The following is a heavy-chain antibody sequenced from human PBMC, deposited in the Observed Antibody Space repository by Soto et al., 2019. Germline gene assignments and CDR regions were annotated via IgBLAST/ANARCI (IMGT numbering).Heavy chain of an antibody. V-gene: IGHV3-33*01. Sequence: PGGSLRLSCAASGFTFSSYGMHWVRQAPGKGLEWVAVIWYDGSNKYYADSVKGRFTIARDNSKNTLYLQMNSLRAEDTAVYYCASSSAANYDFWSGYNCWGQGTLVTVSS. D-gene: IGHD3-3*01. CDR2: IWYDGSNK. CDR1: GFTFSSYG. CDR3: ASSSAANYDFWSGYNC. J-gene: IGHJ4*02.